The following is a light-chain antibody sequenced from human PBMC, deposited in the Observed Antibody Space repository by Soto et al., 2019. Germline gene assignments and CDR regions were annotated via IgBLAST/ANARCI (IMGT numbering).Light chain of an antibody. V-gene: IGKV3-20*01. CDR1: QSVSSSY. CDR3: KQYGRSPPLT. J-gene: IGKJ2*01. CDR2: GAS. Sequence: ELVLTQSPGTLSLSPGERATLSCRASQSVSSSYLAWYQQKPGQAPRLLIYGASNRATGIPDRFSGSGSGTDFTFTIRRLEPEVFAVYFCKQYGRSPPLTLGQGPKLGSN.